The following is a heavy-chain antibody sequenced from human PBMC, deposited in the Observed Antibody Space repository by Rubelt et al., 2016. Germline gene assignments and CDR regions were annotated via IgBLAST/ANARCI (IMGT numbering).Heavy chain of an antibody. CDR1: GFTFSIYR. Sequence: EIQLVESGGGLVKPGGSLRLSCAASGFTFSIYRMKWVRQAPGKGLEWVSSISSVGDYIYYADSVRGRFTISRDNAKNSLYLQMNSLRAEETAVYYCARGLKGRDSPLDAFDIWGQGTMVTVSS. D-gene: IGHD3-10*01. CDR2: ISSVGDYI. J-gene: IGHJ3*02. CDR3: ARGLKGRDSPLDAFDI. V-gene: IGHV3-21*02.